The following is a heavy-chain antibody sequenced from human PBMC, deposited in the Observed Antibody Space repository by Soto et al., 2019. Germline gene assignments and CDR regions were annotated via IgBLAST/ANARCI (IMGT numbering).Heavy chain of an antibody. Sequence: GGSLRLSCAASGLTFTSYSMNWVRQAPGKGLEWLAYITIRTGNVLYADSVRGRFTISADNAENSVILQMNSLRDEDSAVYFCVRDRDLYRDMFHADLWGQGTLVTVSS. J-gene: IGHJ4*01. CDR2: ITIRTGNV. V-gene: IGHV3-48*02. D-gene: IGHD3-10*02. CDR1: GLTFTSYS. CDR3: VRDRDLYRDMFHADL.